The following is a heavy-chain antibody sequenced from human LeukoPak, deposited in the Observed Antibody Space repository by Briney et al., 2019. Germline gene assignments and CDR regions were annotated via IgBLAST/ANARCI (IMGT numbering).Heavy chain of an antibody. V-gene: IGHV3-30*03. Sequence: GGSLRLSCAASGFTFSSYGMHWVRQAPGKGLEWVAVISHEGSSQYYGDSVKGRSTISRDNSKNMVYLQMNSLRTEDTAVYYCARTREQWQVLDYWGQGTLVTVSS. CDR3: ARTREQWQVLDY. CDR1: GFTFSSYG. CDR2: ISHEGSSQ. D-gene: IGHD6-19*01. J-gene: IGHJ4*02.